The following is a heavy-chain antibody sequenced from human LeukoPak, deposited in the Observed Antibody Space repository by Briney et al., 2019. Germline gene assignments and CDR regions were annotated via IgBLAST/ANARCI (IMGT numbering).Heavy chain of an antibody. CDR2: ISYDGGST. J-gene: IGHJ6*02. D-gene: IGHD6-19*01. CDR3: AKDSQWQDYYYYGMDV. Sequence: PGGSLRLSCAASGFTFSSCPMHWVRQAPGKGLEWVAIISYDGGSTFYADSVKGRFTISRDNSKNTLHLQMNSLRAEDTAVYYCAKDSQWQDYYYYGMDVWGQGTTVTVSS. V-gene: IGHV3-30*18. CDR1: GFTFSSCP.